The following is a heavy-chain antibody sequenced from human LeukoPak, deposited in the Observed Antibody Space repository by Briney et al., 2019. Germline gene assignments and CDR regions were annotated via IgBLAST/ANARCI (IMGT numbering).Heavy chain of an antibody. CDR2: ISVGVATLTTI. CDR1: GFTLTDVY. D-gene: IGHD2-2*01. J-gene: IGHJ6*03. CDR3: ARPNCSTTSCRSFYYYMDV. Sequence: GSLRVSPVEPGFTLTDVYMSRFPQAPGKGLWCVSYISVGVATLTTIYYADSVKGRLIVTRDNAKNSLFLQMDSLRAEDTAVYYCARPNCSTTSCRSFYYYMDVWGTGTTVTVSS. V-gene: IGHV3-11*04.